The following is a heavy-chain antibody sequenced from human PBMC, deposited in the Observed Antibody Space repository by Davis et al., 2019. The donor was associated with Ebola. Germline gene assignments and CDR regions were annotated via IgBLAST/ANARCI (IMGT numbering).Heavy chain of an antibody. J-gene: IGHJ4*02. CDR1: GYTFTSYA. Sequence: AASVKVSCKASGYTFTSYAISWVRQAPGQGLEWMGRIIPILGIANYAQKFQGRVTITADKSTSTAYMELSSLRSEDTAVYYCASTMRLHLGETYDYWGQGTLVTVSS. V-gene: IGHV1-69*04. CDR2: IIPILGIA. CDR3: ASTMRLHLGETYDY. D-gene: IGHD3-16*01.